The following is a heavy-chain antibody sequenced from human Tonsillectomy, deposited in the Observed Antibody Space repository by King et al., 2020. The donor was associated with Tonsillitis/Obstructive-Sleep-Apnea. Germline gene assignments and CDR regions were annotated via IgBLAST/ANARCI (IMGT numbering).Heavy chain of an antibody. Sequence: VQLVESGAEVKKPGASLKISCKASGYFFNTYWIGWVRQMPGKGLEWMGIIYPADSDTRYSPSFEGQVTISADKSIGVAYLQWSSLKASDSGMYYCARYSYGPLFDYWGQGTLVTVSS. CDR1: GYFFNTYW. CDR3: ARYSYGPLFDY. J-gene: IGHJ4*02. D-gene: IGHD5-18*01. CDR2: IYPADSDT. V-gene: IGHV5-51*01.